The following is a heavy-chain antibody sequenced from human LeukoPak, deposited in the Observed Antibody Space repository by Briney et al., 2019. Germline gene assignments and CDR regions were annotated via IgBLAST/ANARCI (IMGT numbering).Heavy chain of an antibody. V-gene: IGHV5-10-1*01. CDR1: GYSFTSYW. D-gene: IGHD3-10*01. J-gene: IGHJ4*02. CDR3: ARHVPITMVRGAEIDY. Sequence: GESLKISCKGSGYSFTSYWISWVRQMPGKGLEWMGKIDPSDSDTNYRPSFQGHVTISADKSISTAYLQWSSLKASDTAMYYCARHVPITMVRGAEIDYWGQGTLVTVSS. CDR2: IDPSDSDT.